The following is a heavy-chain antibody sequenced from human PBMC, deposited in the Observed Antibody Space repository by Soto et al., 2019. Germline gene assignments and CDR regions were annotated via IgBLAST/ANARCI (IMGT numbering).Heavy chain of an antibody. J-gene: IGHJ6*04. D-gene: IGHD2-2*01. CDR2: IIPIPGTA. CDR1: GGTFGSYA. Sequence: QVQLVQSGAEVKKPGSSVKVSCKASGGTFGSYAISWVRQAPGQGLEWMGGIIPIPGTANYAQKFQGRVTIAAYESTSTAHMELSSLRSEDTAVYYCATSQGSSTSLEIYYYYYYGMDVWSKGTTVTVSS. V-gene: IGHV1-69*01. CDR3: ATSQGSSTSLEIYYYYYYGMDV.